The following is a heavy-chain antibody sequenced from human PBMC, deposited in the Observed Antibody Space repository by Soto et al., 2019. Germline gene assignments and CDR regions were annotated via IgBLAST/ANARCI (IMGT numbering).Heavy chain of an antibody. J-gene: IGHJ5*02. CDR3: ANTSPVDP. Sequence: RLSCAASGFTFSGYGMHWVRQAPGKGLEWVAVISYDGSNKYYADSVKGRFTISRDNSKNTLYLQMNSLRAEDTAVYYCANTSPVDPWGQGTLVTVSS. D-gene: IGHD1-26*01. V-gene: IGHV3-30*18. CDR2: ISYDGSNK. CDR1: GFTFSGYG.